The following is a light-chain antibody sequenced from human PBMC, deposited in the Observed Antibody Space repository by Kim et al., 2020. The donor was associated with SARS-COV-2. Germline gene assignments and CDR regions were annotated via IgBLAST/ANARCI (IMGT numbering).Light chain of an antibody. Sequence: SYELTQPPSVSVSPGPTASITCSGDKLGEKYACWYQQKPGQSPVLVIYQDSKRPSGIPERFSGSNSGNTATLTISGTQAMDEADYYCQAWDSSTVVFGGG. CDR1: KLGEKY. J-gene: IGLJ2*01. V-gene: IGLV3-1*01. CDR3: QAWDSSTVV. CDR2: QDS.